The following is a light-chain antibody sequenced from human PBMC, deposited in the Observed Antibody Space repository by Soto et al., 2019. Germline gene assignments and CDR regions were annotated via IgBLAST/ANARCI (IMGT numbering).Light chain of an antibody. J-gene: IGLJ3*02. V-gene: IGLV1-40*01. CDR3: QSYDTSVSGARV. CDR2: GNR. Sequence: QPVLTQPPSVSGAPGQRVTISCTGNSSNLGAGYDVHWYQQLPGAAPKLVIFGNRNRPSGVPERFSGSKSGTSASLAITGLQAEDEADYYCQSYDTSVSGARVFGGGTKLTVL. CDR1: SSNLGAGYD.